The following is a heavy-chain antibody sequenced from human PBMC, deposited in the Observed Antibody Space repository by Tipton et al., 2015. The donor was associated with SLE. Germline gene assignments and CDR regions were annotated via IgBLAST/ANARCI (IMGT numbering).Heavy chain of an antibody. Sequence: LRLSCAVYGGSFSGYYWNWIRQPPGKGLEWIGEINHSGSTNYNPSLKSRVTISVDTSKNQFSLKLSSVTAADTAVYYCARWDHYDSVYLDYWGQGPLVTVSS. CDR1: GGSFSGYY. J-gene: IGHJ4*02. CDR2: INHSGST. V-gene: IGHV4-34*01. CDR3: ARWDHYDSVYLDY. D-gene: IGHD3-22*01.